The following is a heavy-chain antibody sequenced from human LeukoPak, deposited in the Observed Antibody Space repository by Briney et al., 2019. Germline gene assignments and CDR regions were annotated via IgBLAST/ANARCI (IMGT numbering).Heavy chain of an antibody. V-gene: IGHV1-2*02. CDR3: ARALSSVGAFDI. J-gene: IGHJ3*02. CDR1: GYTFTGHY. CDR2: INTNCGAT. D-gene: IGHD6-6*01. Sequence: GASVKLSCKASGYTFTGHYMHWVRHAPGPGLEWMGWINTNCGATNYAQKFQGRVTMTRDTSISTAYMELSRLRSDDTAVYYCARALSSVGAFDIWGQGTVVTVS.